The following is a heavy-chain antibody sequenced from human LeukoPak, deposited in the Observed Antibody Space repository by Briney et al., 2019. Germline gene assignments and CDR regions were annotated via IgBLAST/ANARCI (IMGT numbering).Heavy chain of an antibody. J-gene: IGHJ3*02. CDR1: GFTFSAYA. CDR3: ARSLPYDAAGGAFDI. V-gene: IGHV3-23*01. D-gene: IGHD3-22*01. Sequence: GGSLRLSCITSGFTFSAYAMTWVRQAPGQGLEWISSIDGSGDKTYYGDSVKGRFTISRDNSKNTLYLQMNSLRAEDTAVYYCARSLPYDAAGGAFDIWGQGTMVTVSS. CDR2: IDGSGDKT.